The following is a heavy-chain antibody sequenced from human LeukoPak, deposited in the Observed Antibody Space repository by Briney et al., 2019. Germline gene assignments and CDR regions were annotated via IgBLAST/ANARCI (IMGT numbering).Heavy chain of an antibody. J-gene: IGHJ4*02. V-gene: IGHV4-4*07. Sequence: PSETLSLTCTVSGGSLSSYYWSWVRQPAGKGLEWIGRIYSSGSTNYNPSLTSRVSMSVDTSKNQFSLQLNSVTAADTAVYYCAGAPYGSGRHYWGQGTPVTVSS. CDR1: GGSLSSYY. D-gene: IGHD3-10*01. CDR2: IYSSGST. CDR3: AGAPYGSGRHY.